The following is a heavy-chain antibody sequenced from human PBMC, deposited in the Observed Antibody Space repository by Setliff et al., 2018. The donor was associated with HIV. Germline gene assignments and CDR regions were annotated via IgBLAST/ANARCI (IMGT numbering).Heavy chain of an antibody. Sequence: LRLSCAASGFTVSSNYMNWVRQAPGKGLEWVSIIYSGGTTYYADSVKGRFTISRDNSKNTLYLQMNSLGVEDTAVYHCARSPQGGYFDYWGQGTLVTVSS. V-gene: IGHV3-53*01. CDR3: ARSPQGGYFDY. CDR1: GFTVSSNY. J-gene: IGHJ4*03. CDR2: IYSGGTT.